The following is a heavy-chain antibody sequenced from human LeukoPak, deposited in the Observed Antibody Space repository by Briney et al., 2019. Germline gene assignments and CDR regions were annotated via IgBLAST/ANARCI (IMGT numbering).Heavy chain of an antibody. CDR3: AAHGDHDAFDM. V-gene: IGHV1-46*01. J-gene: IGHJ3*02. CDR2: INPSGGST. D-gene: IGHD4-17*01. CDR1: GYTFTSYY. Sequence: GASVNLSYKASGYTFTSYYLHCVRQAPGQGLEWMGIINPSGGSTSYAQKFQGRVTMTRDTSTSTVYMELSSLRSEDTAVYYCAAHGDHDAFDMWGQGTMVTVSS.